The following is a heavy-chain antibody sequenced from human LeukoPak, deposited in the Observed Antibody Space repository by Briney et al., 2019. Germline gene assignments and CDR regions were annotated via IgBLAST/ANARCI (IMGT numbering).Heavy chain of an antibody. CDR1: GFTFSSYE. V-gene: IGHV3-48*03. CDR3: ARARDSGTYYTDY. D-gene: IGHD3-10*01. CDR2: ITSSGTSI. Sequence: PGRSLRLSCAASGFTFSSYELNWVRQAPGKGLEWVSYITSSGTSIYYADSVKGRFTISRDNAKNSLYLQMNSLRAEDTAVYYCARARDSGTYYTDYWGQGTLVTVSS. J-gene: IGHJ4*02.